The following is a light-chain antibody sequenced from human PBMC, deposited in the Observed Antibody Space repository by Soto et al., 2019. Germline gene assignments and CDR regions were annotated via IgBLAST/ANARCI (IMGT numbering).Light chain of an antibody. Sequence: EIVMTQSPATLSVSPGERATLSCRASQSVSNNLAWYQQKPGQAPRLLIYDASTRATDIPARFSGSGSGTEFTLTISSLQSEDFAVYYCQEYNNWPRAFGQGTNLEIK. CDR1: QSVSNN. J-gene: IGKJ2*01. CDR2: DAS. V-gene: IGKV3-15*01. CDR3: QEYNNWPRA.